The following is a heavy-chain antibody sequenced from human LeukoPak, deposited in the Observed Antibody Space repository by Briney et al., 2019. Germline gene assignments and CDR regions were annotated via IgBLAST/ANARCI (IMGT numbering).Heavy chain of an antibody. CDR1: GYTFFSYN. Sequence: ASVKVPCKASGYTFFSYNINWVRQAPGQGLEWMGWISAYNGNTDHAQKFQGRVTMTTDTSTDTAYMELRSLRSDDTAVYFCASTSMEVGTTQFDYWGQGTLVTVSS. CDR2: ISAYNGNT. D-gene: IGHD1-26*01. J-gene: IGHJ4*02. V-gene: IGHV1-18*01. CDR3: ASTSMEVGTTQFDY.